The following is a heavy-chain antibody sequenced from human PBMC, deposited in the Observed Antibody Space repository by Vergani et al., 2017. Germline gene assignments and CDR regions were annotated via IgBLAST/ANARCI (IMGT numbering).Heavy chain of an antibody. CDR1: GFTFSSYA. V-gene: IGHV3-23*01. J-gene: IGHJ6*02. CDR3: AKARDHYGVDV. Sequence: EVQLLESGGGLVQPGGSLRLSCGASGFTFSSYAMTWVRQAPGKGLEWVSAISGSGGNTFYTDSVKGRFTISRDNSKDTLYLQMNSLRVEDTAIYYCAKARDHYGVDVWGRGTTVTVCS. CDR2: ISGSGGNT.